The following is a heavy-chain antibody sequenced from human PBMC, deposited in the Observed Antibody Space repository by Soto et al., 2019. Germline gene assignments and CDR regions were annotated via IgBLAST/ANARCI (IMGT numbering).Heavy chain of an antibody. Sequence: GGSLRLSCAASGFTFSSYGMHWVRQAPGKGLEWVAVISYDGSNKYYADSVKGRFTISRDNSKNTLYLQMNSLRAEDTAVYYCTKLTGSELFDYWGQGTLVTGS. CDR3: TKLTGSELFDY. D-gene: IGHD3-9*01. V-gene: IGHV3-30*18. CDR2: ISYDGSNK. J-gene: IGHJ4*02. CDR1: GFTFSSYG.